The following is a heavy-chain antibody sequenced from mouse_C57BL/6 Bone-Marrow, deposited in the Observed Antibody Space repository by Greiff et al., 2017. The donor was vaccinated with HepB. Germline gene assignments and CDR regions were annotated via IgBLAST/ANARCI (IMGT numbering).Heavy chain of an antibody. CDR3: ARMRLRGYAMDY. J-gene: IGHJ4*01. CDR2: ISSGSSTI. CDR1: GFTFSDYG. V-gene: IGHV5-17*01. Sequence: EVHLVESGGGLVKPGGSLKLSCAASGFTFSDYGLHWVRQAPEKGLEWVAYISSGSSTIYYADKVKGRFTISRDNAKNTLFLQMTSLRSEDTAMYYCARMRLRGYAMDYWGQGTSVTVSS. D-gene: IGHD2-4*01.